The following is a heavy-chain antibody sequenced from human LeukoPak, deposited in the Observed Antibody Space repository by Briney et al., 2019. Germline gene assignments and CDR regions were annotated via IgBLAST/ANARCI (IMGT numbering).Heavy chain of an antibody. V-gene: IGHV3-33*01. D-gene: IGHD4-17*01. CDR2: IWYDGSNK. CDR3: ARGAYGDYAFDI. CDR1: GFTFSSYG. Sequence: PGGSLRLSCAASGFTFSSYGMHWVRQAPGKGLEWVAVIWYDGSNKYYADSVKGRFTISRDNSKNTPYLQMNSLRAEDTAVYYCARGAYGDYAFDIWGQGTMVTVSS. J-gene: IGHJ3*02.